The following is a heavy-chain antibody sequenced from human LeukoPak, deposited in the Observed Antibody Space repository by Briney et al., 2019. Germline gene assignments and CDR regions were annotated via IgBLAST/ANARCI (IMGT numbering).Heavy chain of an antibody. CDR3: ARVCSSTSCYISNYYGMDV. J-gene: IGHJ6*02. V-gene: IGHV4-30-2*01. D-gene: IGHD2-2*02. Sequence: PSQTPSLTCAVSGGSISSGGYSWSWIRQPPGKGLEWIGYIYHSGSTYYNPSLKSRVTISVDRSKNQFSLKLSSVTAADTAVYYCARVCSSTSCYISNYYGMDVWGQGTTVTVSS. CDR2: IYHSGST. CDR1: GGSISSGGYS.